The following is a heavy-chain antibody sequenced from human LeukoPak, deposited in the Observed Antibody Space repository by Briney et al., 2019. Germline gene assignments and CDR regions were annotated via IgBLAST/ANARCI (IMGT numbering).Heavy chain of an antibody. V-gene: IGHV3-30*02. CDR3: AKGYSSSWSLDY. Sequence: GGSLRLSCAASGFTFSSYGMHWVRQAPGKGLEWVAFIRYDGSNKYYADSVKGRFTISRDNSKNTLYLQMNGLRAEDTAVYYCAKGYSSSWSLDYWGQGTLVTVSS. CDR2: IRYDGSNK. CDR1: GFTFSSYG. J-gene: IGHJ4*02. D-gene: IGHD6-13*01.